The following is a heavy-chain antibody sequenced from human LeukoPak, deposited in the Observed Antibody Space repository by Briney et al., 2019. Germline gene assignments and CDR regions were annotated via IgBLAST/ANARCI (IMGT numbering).Heavy chain of an antibody. CDR1: GYTFTSYD. V-gene: IGHV1-8*01. CDR3: ARGQMAGIAARRDFDY. Sequence: ASVKVSCKASGYTFTSYDINWVRQATGQGLEWMGWMNPNRGNTGYAQKFQGRVTMTRNTSISTAYMELSSLRSEDTAVYYCARGQMAGIAARRDFDYWGQGTLVTVSS. D-gene: IGHD6-6*01. CDR2: MNPNRGNT. J-gene: IGHJ4*02.